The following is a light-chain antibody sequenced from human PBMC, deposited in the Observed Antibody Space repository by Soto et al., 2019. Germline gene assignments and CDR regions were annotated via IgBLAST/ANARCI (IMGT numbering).Light chain of an antibody. CDR2: EVT. J-gene: IGLJ3*02. CDR3: SSYTSGITV. CDR1: SSEVGGSNY. V-gene: IGLV2-14*01. Sequence: QSALTQPASVSGSPGQSITISCTGTSSEVGGSNYVSWYQQHPGKAPKLMIYEVTNRPSGVSNRFSGSKSGNTASLTISGLQAEDEADYYCSSYTSGITVFGGGTKLTVL.